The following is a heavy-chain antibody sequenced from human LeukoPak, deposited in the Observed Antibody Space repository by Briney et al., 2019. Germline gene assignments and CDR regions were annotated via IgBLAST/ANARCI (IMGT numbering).Heavy chain of an antibody. D-gene: IGHD2-15*01. Sequence: GGXLXLSCXASGXTFSXYXXHWVRQATGKGLEWXSAIGTAGDTYYPGSVKGRFTISRENAKNSLYLQMNSLRAGDTAVYYCARGSYCSGGSCYSIYYYYGMDVWGQGTTVTVSS. CDR2: IGTAGDT. J-gene: IGHJ6*02. V-gene: IGHV3-13*01. CDR1: GXTFSXYX. CDR3: ARGSYCSGGSCYSIYYYYGMDV.